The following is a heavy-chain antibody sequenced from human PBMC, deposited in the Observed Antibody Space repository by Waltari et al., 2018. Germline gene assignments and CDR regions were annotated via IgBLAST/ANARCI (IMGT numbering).Heavy chain of an antibody. D-gene: IGHD5-18*01. CDR2: INRYGSTT. CDR1: GFTFRSYW. J-gene: IGHJ3*02. CDR3: ATSLAGGHNGYDAFDI. Sequence: EVQLVESGGGLVHPGASLRLSCVASGFTFRSYWMHWVRQAPGKGLVWVSRINRYGSTTQYGDSMKGRFTISRDNARNTLHLQMNSLRAEDSAVYFCATSLAGGHNGYDAFDIWGQGTVVIVSS. V-gene: IGHV3-74*01.